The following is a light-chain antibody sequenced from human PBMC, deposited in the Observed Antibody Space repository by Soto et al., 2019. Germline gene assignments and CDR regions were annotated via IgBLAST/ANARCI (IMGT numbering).Light chain of an antibody. CDR3: QQYGVTPWT. V-gene: IGKV3-20*01. CDR1: QSVSNNY. CDR2: AAS. Sequence: GLSLSPDTLSLYPGERATLSCRASQSVSNNYLAWYQQKAGQAPRPLIYAASSRAPGVPDRFRGSGSGTDFSLTISRLEPEDFAVYYCQQYGVTPWTFGQGTKVDI. J-gene: IGKJ1*01.